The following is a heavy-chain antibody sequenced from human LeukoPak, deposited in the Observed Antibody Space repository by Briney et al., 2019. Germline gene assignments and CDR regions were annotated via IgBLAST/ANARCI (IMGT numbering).Heavy chain of an antibody. CDR2: IWFDGSNK. V-gene: IGHV3-33*01. Sequence: PGGSLRLSCAASGXTFSSYGIHWVRQAPGKGLEWVAVIWFDGSNKYYADSVKGRFSISRDNSKNTLYLQMDSLRAEDTAVYHCARDSGSYLQPTDYWGQGTLVTVSS. CDR3: ARDSGSYLQPTDY. D-gene: IGHD1-26*01. CDR1: GXTFSSYG. J-gene: IGHJ4*02.